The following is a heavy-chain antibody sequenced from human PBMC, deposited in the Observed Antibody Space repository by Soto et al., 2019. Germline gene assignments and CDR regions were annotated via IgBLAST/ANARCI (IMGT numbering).Heavy chain of an antibody. CDR1: GYPFPSFE. Sequence: ASVKVSCKTSGYPFPSFEVHWIGQAPGQIPEWMGGISNAGSGNTKYSQKFQDRLTIAGDKRATTGYMALSSLTSEDTATYYCARESNHYQDFFQNWGQGTQVTV. D-gene: IGHD2-2*01. V-gene: IGHV1-3*01. CDR2: ISNAGSGNT. CDR3: ARESNHYQDFFQN. J-gene: IGHJ4*02.